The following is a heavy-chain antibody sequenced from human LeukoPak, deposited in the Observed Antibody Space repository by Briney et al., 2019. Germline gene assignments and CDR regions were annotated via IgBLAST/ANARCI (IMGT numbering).Heavy chain of an antibody. J-gene: IGHJ3*02. Sequence: GGSLRLSCAASGFTFKNYWMHWVRQAAGKGLVWVSNINTDGSSTNYAGSVKRRFTISRDNAKNTLYLQMNSLRPEDTAVYYCARGLGDGSIWGQGTMVTVSS. CDR3: ARGLGDGSI. CDR1: GFTFKNYW. D-gene: IGHD5-24*01. V-gene: IGHV3-74*01. CDR2: INTDGSST.